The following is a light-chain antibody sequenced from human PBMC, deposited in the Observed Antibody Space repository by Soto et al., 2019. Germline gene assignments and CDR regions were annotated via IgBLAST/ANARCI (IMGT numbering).Light chain of an antibody. CDR3: QQYGTSPRGT. J-gene: IGKJ1*01. CDR2: GAS. V-gene: IGKV3-20*01. CDR1: QSVSSTF. Sequence: EIVLTQSPGNLSLSPGERATLSCRASQSVSSTFFAWYQQKPGQAPRLLMFGASNRATGIPDRFSGSGSGTDFTLTISRLEPEDFAMYYCQQYGTSPRGTFGQGTKVDIK.